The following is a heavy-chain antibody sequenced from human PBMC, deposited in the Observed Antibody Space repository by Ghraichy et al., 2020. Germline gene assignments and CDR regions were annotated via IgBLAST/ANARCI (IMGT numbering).Heavy chain of an antibody. V-gene: IGHV3-7*01. CDR2: IKQAGSES. CDR3: ARDANGEDFGVEDAFDI. Sequence: GGSLRLSCAASGFTFSSYWMSWVRQAPGKGLEWVATIKQAGSESYYVDSVKGRFTISRDNTKNSLYLQMHSLRAEDTALYYCARDANGEDFGVEDAFDIWGRGTMGTVSS. CDR1: GFTFSSYW. D-gene: IGHD3-3*01. J-gene: IGHJ3*02.